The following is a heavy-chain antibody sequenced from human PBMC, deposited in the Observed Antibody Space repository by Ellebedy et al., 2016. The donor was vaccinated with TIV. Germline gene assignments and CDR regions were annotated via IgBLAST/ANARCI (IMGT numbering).Heavy chain of an antibody. CDR1: GFTFSDYY. CDR2: ISSSGSYT. V-gene: IGHV3-11*06. J-gene: IGHJ4*02. D-gene: IGHD6-19*01. CDR3: AGGRGWLVDY. Sequence: PGGSLRLSCAASGFTFSDYYMSWVRQAPGKGLEWASYISSSGSYTKYADSVRGRFTISRDNAKNSLSLQMNTLRTEDTAVYYCAGGRGWLVDYWGQGIMVTVSS.